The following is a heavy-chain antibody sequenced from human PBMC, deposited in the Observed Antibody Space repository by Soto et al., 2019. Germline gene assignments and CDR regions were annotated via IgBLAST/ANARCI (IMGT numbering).Heavy chain of an antibody. V-gene: IGHV4-30-2*01. J-gene: IGHJ4*02. CDR2: TYHSGST. Sequence: QLQLQESGSGLVKPSQTLSLTCVVSGGSINSGGYSWSWYRQPPGKGLEWIGYTYHSGSTYYNPSLKSRVAISVDRSKNQFSLKPSSVTAADTAVYYWARVPDYWGQGALVTVSS. CDR3: ARVPDY. CDR1: GGSINSGGYS.